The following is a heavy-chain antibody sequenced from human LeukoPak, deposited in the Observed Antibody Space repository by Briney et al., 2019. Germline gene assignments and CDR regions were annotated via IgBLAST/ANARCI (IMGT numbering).Heavy chain of an antibody. Sequence: GGSLRLSCAASGFTFSSYAMSRVRQAPGKGLEWVSAISGSGGSTYYADSVKGRFTISRDNSKNTLYLQMNSLRAEDTAVYYCAKYPVDSAMVGLDYWGQGTLVTVSS. J-gene: IGHJ4*02. CDR3: AKYPVDSAMVGLDY. CDR1: GFTFSSYA. CDR2: ISGSGGST. V-gene: IGHV3-23*01. D-gene: IGHD5-18*01.